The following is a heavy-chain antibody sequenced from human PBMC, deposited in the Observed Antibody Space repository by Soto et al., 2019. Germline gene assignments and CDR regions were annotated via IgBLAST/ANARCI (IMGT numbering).Heavy chain of an antibody. CDR2: MNPSAGDT. V-gene: IGHV1-46*01. Sequence: QLQLVQSGAEVKKPGASVKVSCKASGYTFTNYYMHWVRLAPGQGLEWMGIMNPSAGDTIYAQKFQGRVTVTRDTSTSTVYMELSSLRSEDTAVYYCARGLQHWGQGTLVTVSS. J-gene: IGHJ1*01. CDR1: GYTFTNYY. CDR3: ARGLQH.